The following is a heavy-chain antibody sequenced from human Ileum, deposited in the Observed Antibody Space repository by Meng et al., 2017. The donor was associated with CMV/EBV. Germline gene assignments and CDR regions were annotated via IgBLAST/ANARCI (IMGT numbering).Heavy chain of an antibody. CDR1: GYTFTNHN. D-gene: IGHD7-27*01. CDR2: ISVHHGNT. Sequence: QVDVVQFGTEVKKPGASVKVSCKTSGYTFTNHNIAWLGQAPGQGLEWMGWISVHHGNTDYAQKYQDRVTMTRDTSTNTAYMELRSLTSDDTAMYYCARDNWGYNYWGQGTLVTVSS. V-gene: IGHV1-18*01. CDR3: ARDNWGYNY. J-gene: IGHJ4*02.